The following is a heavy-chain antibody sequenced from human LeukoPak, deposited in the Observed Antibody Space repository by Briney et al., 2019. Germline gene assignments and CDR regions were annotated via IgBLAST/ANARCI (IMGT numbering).Heavy chain of an antibody. J-gene: IGHJ4*02. V-gene: IGHV1-69*06. CDR2: IIPIFGTA. D-gene: IGHD3-22*01. CDR1: GGTFSSYA. Sequence: SVKVSCKASGGTFSSYAISWVRQAPGQGLEWMGGIIPIFGTANYAQKFQGRVTITADKSTSTAYMELSSLRSEDTAVYYCARGRVGYYYDSSGYGYWGQGTLVTVSS. CDR3: ARGRVGYYYDSSGYGY.